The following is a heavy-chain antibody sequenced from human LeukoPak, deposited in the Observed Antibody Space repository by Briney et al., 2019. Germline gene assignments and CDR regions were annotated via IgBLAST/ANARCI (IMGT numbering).Heavy chain of an antibody. CDR1: GGTFSSYA. D-gene: IGHD3-3*01. CDR3: ARESSTIPPGAFDI. Sequence: SVKVSCKASGGTFSSYAISWVRQAPGQGLEWMGGIIPIFGTANCAQKFQGRVTITGDESTSTAYMELSSLRSEDTAVYYCARESSTIPPGAFDIWGQGTMVTVSS. J-gene: IGHJ3*02. V-gene: IGHV1-69*13. CDR2: IIPIFGTA.